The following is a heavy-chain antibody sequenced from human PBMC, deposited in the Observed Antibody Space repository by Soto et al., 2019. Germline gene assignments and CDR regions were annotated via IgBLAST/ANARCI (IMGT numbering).Heavy chain of an antibody. D-gene: IGHD4-17*01. V-gene: IGHV3-23*01. CDR1: RFIFSSYA. CDR2: ISGSGGIR. Sequence: EVQLLESGGGLVQPGGSLRLSCAASRFIFSSYAMSWVRQAPGKGLEWVSLISGSGGIRHYADSVKGRFTISRDNSKNTMYLQMNSLTAEDSAVYYCANVVGYGGIRDDAFDIWGQGTMVTVSS. J-gene: IGHJ3*02. CDR3: ANVVGYGGIRDDAFDI.